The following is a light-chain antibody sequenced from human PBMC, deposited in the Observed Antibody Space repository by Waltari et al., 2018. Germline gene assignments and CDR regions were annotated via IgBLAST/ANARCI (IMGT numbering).Light chain of an antibody. CDR3: QQYDNLPIT. CDR1: QDISNY. CDR2: DAS. J-gene: IGKJ5*01. Sequence: DTQMTQSPSSRYASVGDRDTITCQASQDISNYLNWYQQKPGKAPKLLIYDASNLETGVPSRFSGSGSGTDFTFTISSLQPEDIATYYCQQYDNLPITFGQGTRLEIK. V-gene: IGKV1-33*01.